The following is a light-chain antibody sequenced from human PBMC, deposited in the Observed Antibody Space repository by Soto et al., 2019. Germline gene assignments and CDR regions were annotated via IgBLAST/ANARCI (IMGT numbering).Light chain of an antibody. Sequence: AIRMTQSPSSLSASTGDRVTITCRASQGISSYLAWYQQKPGKAPKLLIYAASSLQSGVPSRFSGSGSGTEFTLSISSLQPEDFATYFCQQIYSAPLTFGGGTKVDIK. CDR2: AAS. CDR3: QQIYSAPLT. J-gene: IGKJ4*01. V-gene: IGKV1-8*01. CDR1: QGISSY.